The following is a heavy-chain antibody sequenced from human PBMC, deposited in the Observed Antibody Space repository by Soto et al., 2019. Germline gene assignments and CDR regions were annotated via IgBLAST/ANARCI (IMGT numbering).Heavy chain of an antibody. D-gene: IGHD3-16*02. V-gene: IGHV3-7*01. Sequence: GGSLRLSCAASGFTFSSYWMSWVRQAPGKGLEWVANIKQDGSEKYYVDSVKGRFTISRDNAKNSLYLQMNSLRAEDTAVYYCASGDYVWGSYRPFDYWGQGTLVTVSS. CDR1: GFTFSSYW. CDR2: IKQDGSEK. J-gene: IGHJ4*02. CDR3: ASGDYVWGSYRPFDY.